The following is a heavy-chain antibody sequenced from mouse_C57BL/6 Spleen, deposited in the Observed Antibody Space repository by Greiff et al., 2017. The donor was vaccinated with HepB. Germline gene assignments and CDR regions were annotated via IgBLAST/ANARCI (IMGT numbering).Heavy chain of an antibody. CDR3: ASDGTAWFAY. V-gene: IGHV1-82*01. Sequence: VKLMESGPELVKPGASVKISCKASGYAFSSSWMNWVKQRPGKGLEWIGRIYPGDGDTNYNGKFKGKATLTADKSSSTAYMQLSSLTSEDSAVYFCASDGTAWFAYWGQGTLVTVSA. CDR1: GYAFSSSW. CDR2: IYPGDGDT. J-gene: IGHJ3*01. D-gene: IGHD1-1*01.